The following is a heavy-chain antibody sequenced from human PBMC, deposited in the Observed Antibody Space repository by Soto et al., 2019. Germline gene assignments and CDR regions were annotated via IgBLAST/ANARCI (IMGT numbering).Heavy chain of an antibody. D-gene: IGHD6-13*01. J-gene: IGHJ4*02. CDR1: GFTFSSYH. V-gene: IGHV3-66*01. CDR3: ARVHSXSYHYFDY. CDR2: IYSAGSA. Sequence: VSLRLSCAASGFTFSSYHMSWVRQAPGKGLEWISVIYSAGSADFADSVKGRFTISRDNSKNTLYLQMSSLRAEDTAVYYCARVHSXSYHYFDYWGQGTLVTVSS.